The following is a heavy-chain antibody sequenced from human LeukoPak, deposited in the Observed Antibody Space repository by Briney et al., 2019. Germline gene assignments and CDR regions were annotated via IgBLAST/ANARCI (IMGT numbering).Heavy chain of an antibody. CDR1: GFTFSSYS. V-gene: IGHV3-21*01. CDR3: ARDPGFRDYD. CDR2: ISSSSSYI. D-gene: IGHD3-10*01. Sequence: GGSLRLSCAASGFTFSSYSMNWVRQAPGKGLEWVSSISSSSSYIYYADSVKGRFTISRDNAKDSLYLQMNSLRAEDTAVYYCARDPGFRDYDWGQGTLVTVSS. J-gene: IGHJ4*02.